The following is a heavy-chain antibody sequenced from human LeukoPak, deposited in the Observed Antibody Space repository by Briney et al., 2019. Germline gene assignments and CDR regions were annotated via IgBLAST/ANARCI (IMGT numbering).Heavy chain of an antibody. CDR1: GYSFTSYW. V-gene: IGHV5-51*01. Sequence: GESLKISCKGSGYSFTSYWIGWVRHMPGKGLEWMAIIYPGDSDTRYSPSFQGQVTISADKSISTAYLQWSSLKASDTAMYYCARHPLYYYDSSGYYSYFDYWGQGTLVTVSS. J-gene: IGHJ4*02. CDR3: ARHPLYYYDSSGYYSYFDY. CDR2: IYPGDSDT. D-gene: IGHD3-22*01.